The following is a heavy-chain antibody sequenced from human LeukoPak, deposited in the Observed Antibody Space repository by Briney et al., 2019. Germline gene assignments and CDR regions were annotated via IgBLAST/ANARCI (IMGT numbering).Heavy chain of an antibody. V-gene: IGHV3-7*01. D-gene: IGHD3-10*01. J-gene: IGHJ3*02. CDR1: GFTLNNYW. Sequence: PGGSLRLSCAASGFTLNNYWMSWVRQTPGKGLEWVASINRDGSEIHYVDSVRGRFTISRDNTKNSLYLQMNSLRVEDTAVLYCARQITATRDAFDIWGQGTMVTVSS. CDR2: INRDGSEI. CDR3: ARQITATRDAFDI.